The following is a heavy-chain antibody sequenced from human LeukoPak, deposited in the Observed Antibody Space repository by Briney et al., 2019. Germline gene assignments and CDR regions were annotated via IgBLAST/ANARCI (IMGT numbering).Heavy chain of an antibody. Sequence: GGSLRLSCAASGFTFSSYAMHWVRQAPGKGLEWVTVISYDGSNKYYADSVKGRFTISRDNSKNTMYLQMNSLRAEDTSVYYCARGTMLEATVSRGFDYWGQGTLVPVS. J-gene: IGHJ4*02. V-gene: IGHV3-30*04. CDR3: ARGTMLEATVSRGFDY. D-gene: IGHD3-10*02. CDR2: ISYDGSNK. CDR1: GFTFSSYA.